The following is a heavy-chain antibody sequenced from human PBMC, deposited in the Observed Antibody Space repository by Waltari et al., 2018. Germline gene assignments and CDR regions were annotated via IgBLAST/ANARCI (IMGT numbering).Heavy chain of an antibody. CDR1: GFTFGYYA. Sequence: EVQVEESGGGLVQPGRSLSLSCTASGFTFGYYALSWFGPGPGKGLEWVGFIRSKTYGGTAEYAASVKGRFTISRDDSKSIASLQMDSLKTDDTAVYFCTRGGASVAPVYWGQGTLVTVSS. CDR2: IRSKTYGGTA. V-gene: IGHV3-49*03. J-gene: IGHJ4*02. D-gene: IGHD6-19*01. CDR3: TRGGASVAPVY.